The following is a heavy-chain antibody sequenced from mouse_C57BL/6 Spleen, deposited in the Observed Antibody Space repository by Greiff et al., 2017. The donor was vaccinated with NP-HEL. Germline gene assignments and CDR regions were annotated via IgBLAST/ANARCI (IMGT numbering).Heavy chain of an antibody. V-gene: IGHV3-6*01. CDR2: ISYDGSN. J-gene: IGHJ2*01. Sequence: DVKLQESGPGLVKPSQSLSLTCSVTGYSITSGYYWNWIRQFPGNKLEWMGYISYDGSNNYNPSLKNRISITRDTSKNQFFLKLNSVTTEDTATYYCARGQAFDYWGQGTTLTVSS. CDR1: GYSITSGYY. D-gene: IGHD3-2*02. CDR3: ARGQAFDY.